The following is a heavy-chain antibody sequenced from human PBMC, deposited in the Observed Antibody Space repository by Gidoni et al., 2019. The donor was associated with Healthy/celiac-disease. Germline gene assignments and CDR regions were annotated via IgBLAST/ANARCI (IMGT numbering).Heavy chain of an antibody. V-gene: IGHV1-46*01. CDR1: GYTFTSYY. CDR3: RLEDTAMNDAFDI. D-gene: IGHD5-18*01. Sequence: QVQLVQSGAEVKKPGASVKVSCKASGYTFTSYYMPWVRQAPGQGLEWMGIINPRGGSTSYGKKFQGRVTMTRDTSTSTVYMELSSLRSEDTAVYYCRLEDTAMNDAFDIWGQGTMVTVSS. J-gene: IGHJ3*02. CDR2: INPRGGST.